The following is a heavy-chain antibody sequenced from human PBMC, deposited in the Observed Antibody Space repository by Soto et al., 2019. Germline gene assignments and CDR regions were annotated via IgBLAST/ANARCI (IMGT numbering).Heavy chain of an antibody. CDR3: AREGAAVKSTGGTSLRVWAYNDY. V-gene: IGHV1-46*01. CDR2: INPSGGST. J-gene: IGHJ4*01. D-gene: IGHD3-16*01. CDR1: GYTFTSSC. Sequence: ASVKVSCKASGYTFTSSCMHWVRQAPGQGLEWMGIINPSGGSTSYAQKFQGRVTMTRDTSTSTVYMELSSLRSEDTAVYYFAREGAAVKSTGGTSLRVWAYNDYWG.